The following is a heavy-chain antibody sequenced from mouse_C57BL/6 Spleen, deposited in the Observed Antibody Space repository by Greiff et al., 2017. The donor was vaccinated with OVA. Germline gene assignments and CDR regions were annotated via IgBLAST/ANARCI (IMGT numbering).Heavy chain of an antibody. CDR3: ASGSNYEEAWFAY. CDR2: IDPSDSET. D-gene: IGHD2-5*01. Sequence: VQLQQPGAELVRPGSSVKLSCKASGYTFTSYWMHWVKQRPIQGLEWIGNIDPSDSETHYNQKFKDKATLTVDKSSSTAYMQLSSLTSEDSAVYYCASGSNYEEAWFAYWGQGTLVTVSA. V-gene: IGHV1-52*01. CDR1: GYTFTSYW. J-gene: IGHJ3*01.